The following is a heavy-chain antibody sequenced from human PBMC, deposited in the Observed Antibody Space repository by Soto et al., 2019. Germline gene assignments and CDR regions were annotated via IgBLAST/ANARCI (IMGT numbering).Heavy chain of an antibody. D-gene: IGHD2-15*01. CDR3: ERCRSGGSCYDRRDAFDI. J-gene: IGHJ3*02. CDR2: IIPIFGTA. V-gene: IGHV1-69*01. CDR1: GGSFSSYA. Sequence: QVQLVQSGAEVKKPGSSVKVSCKASGGSFSSYAISWVRQAPRQGLEWMGGIIPIFGTANYAQKFQGRVTITADESTSTAYMELSSLRSEDTAVYYFERCRSGGSCYDRRDAFDIWGQGTMVTVSS.